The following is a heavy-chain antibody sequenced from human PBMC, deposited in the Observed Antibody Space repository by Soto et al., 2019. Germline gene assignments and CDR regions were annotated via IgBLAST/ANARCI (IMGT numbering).Heavy chain of an antibody. CDR1: GASMSNTSYF. CDR3: ASGYFRYSAGYRYYEAFWFDH. J-gene: IGHJ5*02. V-gene: IGHV4-39*02. Sequence: SETLSLTCAVSGASMSNTSYFWGWIRQPPGKGLEWVGKMFYTGSSTYNPSLKGRVTISVDTSKNHFSLQLFSVTAADTAVYFCASGYFRYSAGYRYYEAFWFDHWGPGTLVTVSS. CDR2: MFYTGSS. D-gene: IGHD3-16*02.